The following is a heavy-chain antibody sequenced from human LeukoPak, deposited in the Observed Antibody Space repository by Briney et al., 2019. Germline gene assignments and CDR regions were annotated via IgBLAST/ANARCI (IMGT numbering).Heavy chain of an antibody. V-gene: IGHV3-11*04. CDR2: IGLSGSPL. CDR1: GFPFTRFY. CDR3: ARKDFSSGSFSY. D-gene: IGHD3-22*01. Sequence: GSLRLSCAVSGFPFTRFYMSWIRQAPGKGLEWISYIGLSGSPLDYADSVRGRFTVSRDNAKNSLYLELNSLRAEDTAVYYCARKDFSSGSFSYWGQGTLVTVSS. J-gene: IGHJ4*02.